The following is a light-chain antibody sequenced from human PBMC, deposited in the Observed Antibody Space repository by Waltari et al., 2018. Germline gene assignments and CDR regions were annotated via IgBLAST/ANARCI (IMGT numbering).Light chain of an antibody. CDR2: WAS. Sequence: DIVMTQSPDFLAVSLGERATINCKSSQSVLSSANNKDYLAWYQQKPGQPPKLLLYWASTRESGFPDRFSGSGSGTDFTLTISSLQAEDVAVYYCQQYYGVPLTFGGGTKVEIK. J-gene: IGKJ4*01. CDR3: QQYYGVPLT. CDR1: QSVLSSANNKDY. V-gene: IGKV4-1*01.